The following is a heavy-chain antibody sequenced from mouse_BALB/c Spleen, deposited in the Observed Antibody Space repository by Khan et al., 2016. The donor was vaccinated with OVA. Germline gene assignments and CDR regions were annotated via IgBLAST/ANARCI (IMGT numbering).Heavy chain of an antibody. D-gene: IGHD2-4*01. CDR3: ARTTMILGFTY. CDR2: IDPANGNT. V-gene: IGHV14-3*02. CDR1: AFNIKDTY. J-gene: IGHJ3*01. Sequence: VRLQQSGAELVKPGASVKLSCTASAFNIKDTYMHWVKQRPEQGLEWFGRIDPANGNTKYDPKFQGKATITADTSSNTAYLHLSSLTSEDIAVYYCARTTMILGFTYWGQGTLVTVSA.